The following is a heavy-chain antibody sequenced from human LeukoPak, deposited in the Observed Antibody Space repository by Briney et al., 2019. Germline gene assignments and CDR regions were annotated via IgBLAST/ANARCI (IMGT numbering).Heavy chain of an antibody. D-gene: IGHD5-12*01. V-gene: IGHV1-2*02. J-gene: IGHJ2*01. CDR2: INPNSGGT. CDR1: GYTFTSYD. Sequence: ASVKVSCKASGYTFTSYDINWVRQATGQGLEWMGWINPNSGGTNYAQKFQGRVTMTRDTSISTAYMELSRLRSDDPAVYYCARGPFSGYSGYDSFLHWYFDLWGRGTLVTVSS. CDR3: ARGPFSGYSGYDSFLHWYFDL.